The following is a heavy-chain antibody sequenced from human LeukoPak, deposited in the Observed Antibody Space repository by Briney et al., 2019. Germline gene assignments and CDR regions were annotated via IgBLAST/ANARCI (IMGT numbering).Heavy chain of an antibody. Sequence: GGSLRLSCAASGFTFSSYWMSWVRQAPGKGLEGVANIKQDGSEKYYVDSVKGRFTISRDNAKNSLYLQMNSLRAEDTAVYYCARDKIVGATHFDYWGQGTLVTVSS. D-gene: IGHD1-26*01. CDR3: ARDKIVGATHFDY. J-gene: IGHJ4*02. CDR1: GFTFSSYW. CDR2: IKQDGSEK. V-gene: IGHV3-7*01.